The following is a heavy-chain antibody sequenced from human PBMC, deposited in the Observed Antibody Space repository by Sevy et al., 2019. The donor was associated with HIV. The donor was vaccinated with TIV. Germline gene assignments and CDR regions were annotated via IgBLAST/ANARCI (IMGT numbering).Heavy chain of an antibody. Sequence: GGSLRLSCAASGFTFSSYAMNWVRQAPGKGLEWVSSINAISSNIYYADSVKGRFTISRDNSKNTLYLQMSSLRAEDTAVYYCAKDRVWELGDAFDIWGQGTMVTVSS. D-gene: IGHD6-13*01. CDR2: INAISSNI. CDR1: GFTFSSYA. V-gene: IGHV3-23*01. CDR3: AKDRVWELGDAFDI. J-gene: IGHJ3*02.